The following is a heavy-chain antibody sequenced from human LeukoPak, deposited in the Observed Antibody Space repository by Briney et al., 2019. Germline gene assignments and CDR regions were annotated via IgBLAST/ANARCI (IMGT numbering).Heavy chain of an antibody. CDR3: ARDLGGYSYGYNY. CDR1: GFTFSSYS. V-gene: IGHV3-48*01. CDR2: ISSSSSTI. Sequence: PGGSLRLSCAASGFTFSSYSMNWVRQAPGKGLEWVSYISSSSSTIYYADSVKGRFTISRDNAKNSLYLQMNSLRVEDTAVYYCARDLGGYSYGYNYWGQRTLDTVPS. J-gene: IGHJ4*02. D-gene: IGHD5-18*01.